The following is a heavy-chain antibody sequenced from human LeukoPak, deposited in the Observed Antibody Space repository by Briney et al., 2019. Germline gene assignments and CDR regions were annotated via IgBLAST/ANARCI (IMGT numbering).Heavy chain of an antibody. D-gene: IGHD2/OR15-2a*01. J-gene: IGHJ4*02. V-gene: IGHV1-2*02. Sequence: ASVKVSCKASGYTFTDYYIHWVRQAPGRGLEWMGWLNPNNGGPIYAQKFQDRVTMTRDTSINTAYMEVSRLTFDDTAVYYCARFLIGTKYYFDYWGQGTLDTVSS. CDR1: GYTFTDYY. CDR2: LNPNNGGP. CDR3: ARFLIGTKYYFDY.